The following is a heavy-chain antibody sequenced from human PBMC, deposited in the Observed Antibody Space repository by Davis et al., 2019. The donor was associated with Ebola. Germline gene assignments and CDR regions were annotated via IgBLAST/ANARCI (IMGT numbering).Heavy chain of an antibody. CDR1: GGTFSSYA. Sequence: AASVKVSCKASGGTFSSYANSWVRQAPGQGLEWMGIINPSGGSTSYAQKFQGRVTMTRDTSTSTVYMELSSLRSEDTAVYYCARGIQLWFQGMDVWGQGTTVTVSS. V-gene: IGHV1-46*01. D-gene: IGHD5-18*01. CDR2: INPSGGST. CDR3: ARGIQLWFQGMDV. J-gene: IGHJ6*02.